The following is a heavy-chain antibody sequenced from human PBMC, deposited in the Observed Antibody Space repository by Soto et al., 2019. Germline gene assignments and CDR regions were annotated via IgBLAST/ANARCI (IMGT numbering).Heavy chain of an antibody. CDR2: IGIGSSTK. Sequence: CAASGFTFRNYGMNWVRQAPGKGLEWVSYIGIGSSTKYYADSVKGRFTISRDNAKNSLYLQMNSLRAEDTAVYYCARDQLYYNDISGRPLNAFDVWGQGTMVTVSS. J-gene: IGHJ3*01. D-gene: IGHD3-22*01. CDR3: ARDQLYYNDISGRPLNAFDV. CDR1: GFTFRNYG. V-gene: IGHV3-48*01.